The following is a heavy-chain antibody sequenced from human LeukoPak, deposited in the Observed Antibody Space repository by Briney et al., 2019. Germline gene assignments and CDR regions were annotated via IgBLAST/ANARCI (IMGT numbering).Heavy chain of an antibody. Sequence: GASVKVSCKASGYTFTSYYMHWARQAPGQGLEWMGIINPSGGSTSYAQKFQGRVTMTRDMSTSTVYMELSSLRSEDTAVYYCARDGYMDDILTGYQGWFDPWGQGTLVTVSS. D-gene: IGHD3-9*01. CDR2: INPSGGST. J-gene: IGHJ5*02. CDR1: GYTFTSYY. V-gene: IGHV1-46*01. CDR3: ARDGYMDDILTGYQGWFDP.